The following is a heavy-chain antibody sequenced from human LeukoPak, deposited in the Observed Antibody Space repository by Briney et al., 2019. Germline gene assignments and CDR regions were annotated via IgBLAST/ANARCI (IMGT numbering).Heavy chain of an antibody. CDR1: GGTFSSYA. Sequence: GSSVKVSCKASGGTFSSYATSWVRQAPGQGLEWMGGIIPIFGTANYAQKFQGRVTITTDESASTAYMELSSLRSEDTAVYYCARDPGYYDSSGYLDYWGQGTLVTVSS. J-gene: IGHJ4*02. D-gene: IGHD3-22*01. CDR2: IIPIFGTA. CDR3: ARDPGYYDSSGYLDY. V-gene: IGHV1-69*05.